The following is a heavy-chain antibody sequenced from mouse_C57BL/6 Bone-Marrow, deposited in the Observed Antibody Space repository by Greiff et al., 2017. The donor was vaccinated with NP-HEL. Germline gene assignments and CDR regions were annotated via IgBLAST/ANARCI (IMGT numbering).Heavy chain of an antibody. CDR3: AREGGYDYDVWYIDV. Sequence: DVKLVESGPGMVKPSQSLSLTCTVTGYSITSGYDWHWIRHFPGNKLEWMGYISYSGSTNYNPSLKSRITITHDTSKNHFFLQLNSVTTEDTATYYCAREGGYDYDVWYIDVWGTGTTVTVSS. CDR2: ISYSGST. J-gene: IGHJ1*03. V-gene: IGHV3-1*01. D-gene: IGHD2-4*01. CDR1: GYSITSGYD.